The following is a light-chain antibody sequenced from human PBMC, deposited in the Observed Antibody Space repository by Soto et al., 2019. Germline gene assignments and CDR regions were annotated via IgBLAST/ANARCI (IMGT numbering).Light chain of an antibody. CDR2: GAS. J-gene: IGKJ4*02. CDR3: QQYGSSPALT. CDR1: QSVSSSY. Sequence: EIVLTQSPGTLSLSPGERATLSCRASQSVSSSYLAWYQQKPGQAPRLLIYGASSRATGIPVRFSGSGSGTDFTLTISRLEPEDFAMYYCQQYGSSPALTFGGGTKVEIK. V-gene: IGKV3-20*01.